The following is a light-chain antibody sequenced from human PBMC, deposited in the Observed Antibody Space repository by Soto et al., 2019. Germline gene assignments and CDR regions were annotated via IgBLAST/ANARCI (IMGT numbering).Light chain of an antibody. CDR1: TGAVTNGHY. J-gene: IGLJ1*01. CDR3: LLSYNGHYV. Sequence: QSVVTHEASLTLSPGWIVTLTCGSSTGAVTNGHYPYWFQQKPGQAPRTLIYDTTNRHSWTPARFSGSLLGGKAALTLSGAQPEDEAEYYCLLSYNGHYVFGTGTKVTDL. V-gene: IGLV7-46*01. CDR2: DTT.